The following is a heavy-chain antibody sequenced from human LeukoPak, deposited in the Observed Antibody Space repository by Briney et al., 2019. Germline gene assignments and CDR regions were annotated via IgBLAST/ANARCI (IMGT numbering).Heavy chain of an antibody. CDR1: GFTFRSYG. Sequence: GGSLSLSCAASGFTFRSYGMHWVRQAPGKGLEWVAFIRYDGSNKYYADSVKGRFTISRDNSKNTLYLQMSSLRAEDTAVYYCAKDGVPSRYFGRNYFDYWGQGTLVTVSS. CDR2: IRYDGSNK. V-gene: IGHV3-30*02. D-gene: IGHD2-8*01. CDR3: AKDGVPSRYFGRNYFDY. J-gene: IGHJ4*02.